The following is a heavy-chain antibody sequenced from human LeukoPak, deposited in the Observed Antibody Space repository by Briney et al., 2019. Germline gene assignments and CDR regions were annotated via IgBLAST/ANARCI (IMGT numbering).Heavy chain of an antibody. CDR1: GFTFSSYA. CDR3: AKDDFRAQTFDY. J-gene: IGHJ4*02. CDR2: IGGSGDNT. V-gene: IGHV3-23*01. Sequence: GGSLRLSCAASGFTFSSYAMSWVRQAPGKGLEWVSSIGGSGDNTYYADSVKGRFTISRDNSKNTLYLQMNSLRAEDTAVYYCAKDDFRAQTFDYWGQGTLVTVSS. D-gene: IGHD4/OR15-4a*01.